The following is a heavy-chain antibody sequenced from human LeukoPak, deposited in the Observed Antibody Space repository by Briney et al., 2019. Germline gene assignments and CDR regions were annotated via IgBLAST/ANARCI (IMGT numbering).Heavy chain of an antibody. V-gene: IGHV5-51*01. J-gene: IGHJ4*02. CDR2: IYPGDSDT. CDR1: GYSFTSYW. Sequence: GESLKISCKGSGYSFTSYWIGWVRQRPGKGLEWMGIIYPGDSDTTTSPSFQGQVTISADKSISTAYLQWSSLKASDTAMYYCARGYNYGSVTFDYWGQGTLATVSS. CDR3: ARGYNYGSVTFDY. D-gene: IGHD5-18*01.